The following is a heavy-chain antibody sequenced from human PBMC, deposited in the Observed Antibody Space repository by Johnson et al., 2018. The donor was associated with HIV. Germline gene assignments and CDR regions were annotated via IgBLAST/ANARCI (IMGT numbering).Heavy chain of an antibody. CDR2: IIWTGGNT. V-gene: IGHV3-20*04. J-gene: IGHJ3*02. CDR1: GFTFTSYP. D-gene: IGHD3-22*01. CDR3: ARDMSYYDSSGNSRGGAFDI. Sequence: VQLVESGGGVVQPGRSLRLSCAASGFTFTSYPMHWVRQAPGKGLEWVSGIIWTGGNTAYADSVKGRFTISRDNAKNSLYLQLNSLRAEDTALYYCARDMSYYDSSGNSRGGAFDIWGQGTMVTVSS.